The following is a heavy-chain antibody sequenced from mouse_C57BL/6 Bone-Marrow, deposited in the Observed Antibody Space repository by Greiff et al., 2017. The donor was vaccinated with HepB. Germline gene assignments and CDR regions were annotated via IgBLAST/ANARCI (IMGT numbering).Heavy chain of an antibody. J-gene: IGHJ2*01. CDR2: IDPSDSYT. CDR3: ARRGTGKDFDY. CDR1: GYTFTSYW. V-gene: IGHV1-59*01. Sequence: VQLQQPGAELVRPGTSVKLSCTASGYTFTSYWMHWVKQRPGQGLEWIGVIDPSDSYTNYNQKFKGKSTLTVDTSSSTAYMQLSSLTSEDSAVYYCARRGTGKDFDYWGQGTTLTVSS. D-gene: IGHD4-1*01.